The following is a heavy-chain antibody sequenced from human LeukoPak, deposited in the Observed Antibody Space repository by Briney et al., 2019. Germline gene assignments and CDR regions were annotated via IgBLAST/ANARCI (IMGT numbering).Heavy chain of an antibody. V-gene: IGHV3-48*03. CDR2: ISSSGSTR. CDR3: ARVTIAVAGTAESYDAFDI. Sequence: GGSLRLSCAASVFTLSSYEMTWVRQAPGKGLGRVSYISSSGSTRYYADAVKGRFTISRDNAKNSLYLQMNSLRAEDTAVYYCARVTIAVAGTAESYDAFDIWGQGTMVTVSS. J-gene: IGHJ3*02. CDR1: VFTLSSYE. D-gene: IGHD6-19*01.